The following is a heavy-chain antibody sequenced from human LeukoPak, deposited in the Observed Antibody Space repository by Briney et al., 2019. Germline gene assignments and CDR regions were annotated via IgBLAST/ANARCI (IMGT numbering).Heavy chain of an antibody. V-gene: IGHV3-48*01. CDR3: AKGIDYGSGSYYPYYFDY. CDR2: ISSSSSTI. J-gene: IGHJ4*02. CDR1: GFTFSSYS. Sequence: GGSLRLSCAASGFTFSSYSMNWVRQAPGKGLEWVSYISSSSSTIYYADSVKGRFTISRDNAKNSLYLQMNSLRAEDTAVYYCAKGIDYGSGSYYPYYFDYWGQGTLVTVSS. D-gene: IGHD3-10*01.